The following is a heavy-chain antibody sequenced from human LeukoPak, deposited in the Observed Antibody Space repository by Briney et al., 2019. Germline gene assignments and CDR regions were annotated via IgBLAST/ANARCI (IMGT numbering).Heavy chain of an antibody. Sequence: PGGSLRLSCAASGFTFSNYWMHWVRRAPGKGLVWVSRITSDASSTSYADSVKGRFTISRDNAKNSLYLQMNSLRAEDTAVYYCARDHLPTTFDYWGQGTLVTVSS. J-gene: IGHJ4*02. V-gene: IGHV3-74*01. CDR3: ARDHLPTTFDY. CDR2: ITSDASST. CDR1: GFTFSNYW. D-gene: IGHD1-1*01.